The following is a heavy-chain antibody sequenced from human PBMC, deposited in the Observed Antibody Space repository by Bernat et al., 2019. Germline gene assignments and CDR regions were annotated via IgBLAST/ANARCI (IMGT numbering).Heavy chain of an antibody. CDR1: GFTFSSYA. V-gene: IGHV3-23*01. J-gene: IGHJ4*02. D-gene: IGHD2-2*01. Sequence: VQLLESGGGLVQPGGSLRLSCAASGFTFSSYAMSWVRQAPGKGLEWVSAISGSGGSTYYADSVKGRFTISRDNSKNTLYLQMNSLRAEDTAVYYCAKDRRWDGYCSSTSCTVDYWGQGTLVTVSS. CDR2: ISGSGGST. CDR3: AKDRRWDGYCSSTSCTVDY.